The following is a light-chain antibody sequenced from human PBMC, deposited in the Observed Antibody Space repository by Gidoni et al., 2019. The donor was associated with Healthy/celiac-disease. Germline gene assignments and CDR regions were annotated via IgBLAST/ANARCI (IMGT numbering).Light chain of an antibody. CDR3: AAWDDSLSGWV. J-gene: IGLJ3*02. V-gene: IGLV1-47*02. Sequence: QSVLTQPPSASGTPGQGVTISCSGSSSNIGSNYVYWYQQLPGTAPKLLIYSNIQRPSGVPDRFSGSKSGTSASLAISGLRSEDEADYYCAAWDDSLSGWVFGGGTKLTVL. CDR2: SNI. CDR1: SSNIGSNY.